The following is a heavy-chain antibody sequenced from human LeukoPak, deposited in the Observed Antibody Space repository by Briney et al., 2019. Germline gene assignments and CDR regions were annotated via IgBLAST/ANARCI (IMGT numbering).Heavy chain of an antibody. CDR1: GGSISSSNYY. Sequence: SETLSPTCTVSGGSISSSNYYWGWVRQPPGKGLEWIGSIYYSGTTYYNPSLKSRVTISVDTSKNQFSLKLSSVTAADTAVYYCARAGNNMVRGESTTVGMDVWGQGTTVTVSS. J-gene: IGHJ6*02. CDR2: IYYSGTT. CDR3: ARAGNNMVRGESTTVGMDV. D-gene: IGHD3-10*01. V-gene: IGHV4-39*07.